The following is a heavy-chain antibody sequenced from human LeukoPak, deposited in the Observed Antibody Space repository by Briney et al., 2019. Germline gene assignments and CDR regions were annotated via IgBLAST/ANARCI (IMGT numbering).Heavy chain of an antibody. V-gene: IGHV4-4*09. J-gene: IGHJ4*02. D-gene: IGHD2-2*01. Sequence: PSETLSLTCTVSGGSITEFYWSWIRQSPGQGLEWIGYIFPGGSSNSSPSLKSRVTISEDTSKNQFSLKLSSVTAADTATYYCARSRPAPKEFDCWGQGILVTVSS. CDR3: ARSRPAPKEFDC. CDR1: GGSITEFY. CDR2: IFPGGSS.